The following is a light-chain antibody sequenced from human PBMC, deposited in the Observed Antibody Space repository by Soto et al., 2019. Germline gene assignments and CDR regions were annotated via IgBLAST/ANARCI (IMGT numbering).Light chain of an antibody. Sequence: TQSPCTLSLSTGGRATLSCRASQSVNSNLAWYQQKPGQAPRLLIYGASTRATGIPARFSGSGSGTEFTLTISSLQSEDSAVYYCQQYHSWPAFGQGTKVDIK. J-gene: IGKJ1*01. CDR2: GAS. CDR3: QQYHSWPA. CDR1: QSVNSN. V-gene: IGKV3-15*01.